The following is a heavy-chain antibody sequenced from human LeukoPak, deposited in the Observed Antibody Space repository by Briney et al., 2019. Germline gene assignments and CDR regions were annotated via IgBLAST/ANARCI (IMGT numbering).Heavy chain of an antibody. V-gene: IGHV3-23*01. J-gene: IGHJ4*02. D-gene: IGHD6-13*01. CDR3: AREGSSSSWELDY. CDR1: GFTFTSYA. Sequence: GGSLRLSCAASGFTFTSYAMSWVRQAPGKGLEWVSAITGSGDTTYYAASVKGRFTISRDNSKNTLYLQMNSLRAEDTAVYYCAREGSSSSWELDYWGQGTLATVSS. CDR2: ITGSGDTT.